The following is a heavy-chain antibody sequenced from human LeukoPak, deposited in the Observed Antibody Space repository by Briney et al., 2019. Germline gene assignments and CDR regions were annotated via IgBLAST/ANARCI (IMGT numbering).Heavy chain of an antibody. J-gene: IGHJ3*02. CDR1: GYTFTDYY. CDR2: INPKSGGT. CDR3: AKDLQWELPRGDALDI. Sequence: ASVKVSCKSSGYTFTDYYMHWVRQAPGQGREWMGWINPKSGGTNYAQNFQGRVTMTRNTSISTASMELSRLRSDDTAVYYCAKDLQWELPRGDALDIWGQGTMVTVSS. V-gene: IGHV1-2*02. D-gene: IGHD1-26*01.